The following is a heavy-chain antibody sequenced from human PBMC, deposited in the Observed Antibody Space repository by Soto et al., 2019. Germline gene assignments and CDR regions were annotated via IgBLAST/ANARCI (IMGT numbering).Heavy chain of an antibody. V-gene: IGHV1-69*13. CDR2: IIPIFGTA. CDR3: ARIVLPGDDRSFQH. CDR1: GGTFSSYA. D-gene: IGHD4-17*01. Sequence: ASVKVSCKASGGTFSSYAISWVRQAPGQGLEWMGGIIPIFGTANYAQKFQGRVTITADESTSTAYMELSSLRSEDTAVYYCARIVLPGDDRSFQHWGQGTLVTVSS. J-gene: IGHJ1*01.